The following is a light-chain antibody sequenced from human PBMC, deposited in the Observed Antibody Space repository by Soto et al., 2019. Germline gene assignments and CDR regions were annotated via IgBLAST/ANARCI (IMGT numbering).Light chain of an antibody. J-gene: IGKJ4*01. CDR1: QDINTY. CDR2: DAS. Sequence: EVVLTQSPVTLSLSPGEKATLSCRASQDINTYLGWYQQKPGQPPRLLMYDASNRASGVPARFGGSGSGTDFTLTIDTLEPEDFAIYYCQHRYNWPLTVGAGTRVEIK. CDR3: QHRYNWPLT. V-gene: IGKV3-11*01.